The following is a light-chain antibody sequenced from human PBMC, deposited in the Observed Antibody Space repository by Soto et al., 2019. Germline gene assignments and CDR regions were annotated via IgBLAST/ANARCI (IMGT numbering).Light chain of an antibody. CDR3: SSYSSSATLV. CDR1: SSDVGGYKY. J-gene: IGLJ2*01. Sequence: QSALTQPASVSGSPGQSITISCTGTSSDVGGYKYVSWYQQHPGKAPKLLIYDVNNRPSGISDRFSGSKSGNTASLTISGLQAEDEADYYCSSYSSSATLVFGGGTKLTVL. V-gene: IGLV2-14*03. CDR2: DVN.